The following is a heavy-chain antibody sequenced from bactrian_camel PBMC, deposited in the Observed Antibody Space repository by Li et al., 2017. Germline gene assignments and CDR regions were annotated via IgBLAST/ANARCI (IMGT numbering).Heavy chain of an antibody. V-gene: IGHV3S26*01. CDR1: DYTFSSGC. D-gene: IGHD3*01. CDR2: IDSDGST. J-gene: IGHJ4*01. Sequence: VQLVESGGGSVQPGGSLRLSCVASDYTFSSGCMGWFRQDLVKAREGVAAIDSDGSTSYADSLEGRFTLSKDNAKDTLYLQMNSLKIEDTAVYYCALGSSRQATMTARGKGTQVTVS.